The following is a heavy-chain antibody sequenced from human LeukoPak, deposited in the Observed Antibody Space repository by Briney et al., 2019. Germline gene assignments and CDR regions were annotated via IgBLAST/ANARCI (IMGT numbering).Heavy chain of an antibody. Sequence: GGSLRLSCTASGFTFSSYAMNWVRQAPGKGLEWVSYISSSGSTIYYADSVKGRFTISRDNAKNSLYLQMNSLRAEDTAVYYCAKVPADPSEPLPPHSFDIWGQGTMVTVSS. CDR3: AKVPADPSEPLPPHSFDI. CDR1: GFTFSSYA. V-gene: IGHV3-48*04. D-gene: IGHD2-2*01. CDR2: ISSSGSTI. J-gene: IGHJ3*02.